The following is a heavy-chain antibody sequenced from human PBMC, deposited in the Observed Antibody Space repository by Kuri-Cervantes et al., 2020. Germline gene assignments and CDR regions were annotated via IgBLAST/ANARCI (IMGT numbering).Heavy chain of an antibody. D-gene: IGHD3-16*02. Sequence: ASVKVSCKASGYTFTSYDINWVRQATGQGLEWMGGIKPNSGGADYAQKFQGRVTMTRDTSISTAYMELSSLRSDDTAVYFCARARLLGELSPFNIWGQGTMVTVSS. V-gene: IGHV1-2*02. CDR3: ARARLLGELSPFNI. CDR1: GYTFTSYD. CDR2: IKPNSGGA. J-gene: IGHJ3*02.